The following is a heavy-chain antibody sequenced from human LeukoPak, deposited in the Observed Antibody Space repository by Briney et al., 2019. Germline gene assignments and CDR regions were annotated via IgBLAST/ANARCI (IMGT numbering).Heavy chain of an antibody. Sequence: SETLSLTCAVYGGSFSGYYWSWIRQPPGKGLEWIGYIYYSGSTNYNPSLKSRVTISVDTSKNQFSLKLSSVTAADTAVYYCAREVRSYDAFDIWGQGTMVTVSS. CDR2: IYYSGST. J-gene: IGHJ3*02. CDR1: GGSFSGYY. V-gene: IGHV4-59*01. CDR3: AREVRSYDAFDI. D-gene: IGHD1-26*01.